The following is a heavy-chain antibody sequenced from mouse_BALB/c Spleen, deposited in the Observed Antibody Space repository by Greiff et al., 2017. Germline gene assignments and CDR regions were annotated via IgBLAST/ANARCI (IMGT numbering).Heavy chain of an antibody. CDR3: ARGGNYDAMDY. CDR2: IWGDGST. V-gene: IGHV2-6-7*01. Sequence: QVQLQQSGPGLVAPSQSLSITCTVSGFSLTAYGVNWVRQPPGKGLEWLGMIWGDGSTDYNSALKSRLSISKDNSKSQVFLKMNSLQTDDTARYYCARGGNYDAMDYWGQGTSVTVSS. D-gene: IGHD2-1*01. CDR1: GFSLTAYG. J-gene: IGHJ4*01.